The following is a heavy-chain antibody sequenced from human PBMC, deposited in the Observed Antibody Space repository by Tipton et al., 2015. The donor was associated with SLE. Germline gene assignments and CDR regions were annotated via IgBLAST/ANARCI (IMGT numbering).Heavy chain of an antibody. D-gene: IGHD3-16*01. J-gene: IGHJ4*02. V-gene: IGHV4-39*07. CDR1: GGSISSSSYY. CDR3: ARGGGSLDY. CDR2: IYYSGST. Sequence: TLSLTCTVSGGSISSSSYYWGWIRQPPGKGLEWIGSIYYSGSTYYNPSLKSRVTISVDTSKNQFSLKLSSVTAADTAVYYCARGGGSLDYWGQGTLVTVSS.